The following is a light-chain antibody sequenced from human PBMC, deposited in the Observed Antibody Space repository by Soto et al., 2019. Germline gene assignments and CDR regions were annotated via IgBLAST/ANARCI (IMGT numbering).Light chain of an antibody. J-gene: IGKJ1*01. CDR1: QNISSD. V-gene: IGKV1-39*01. CDR3: QQSHSSPRT. Sequence: DIQMTQSPSSLSASVGDRVTIACRASQNISSDLNWYQQKPGKAPNLPIYTTSSLQSRVPSRFSGSGSGTHFTLTVSSLQPEDFATYYCQQSHSSPRTFGQGTKVDIK. CDR2: TTS.